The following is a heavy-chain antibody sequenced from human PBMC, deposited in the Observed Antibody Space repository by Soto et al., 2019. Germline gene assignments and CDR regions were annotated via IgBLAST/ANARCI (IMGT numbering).Heavy chain of an antibody. CDR1: GYTFTSYA. Sequence: ASVKVSCKASGYTFTSYAMHWVRQAPGQRLEWMGWINAGNGNTKYSQKFQGRVTITRDTSASTAYMELSSLRSEDTAVHYCAREPYSSSLGWYFDLWGRGTLVTVSS. V-gene: IGHV1-3*01. D-gene: IGHD6-13*01. CDR2: INAGNGNT. CDR3: AREPYSSSLGWYFDL. J-gene: IGHJ2*01.